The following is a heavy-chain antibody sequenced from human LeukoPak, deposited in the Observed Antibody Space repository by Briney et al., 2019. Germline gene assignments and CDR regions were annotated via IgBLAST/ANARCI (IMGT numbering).Heavy chain of an antibody. CDR3: ARDKKERGSSWYYYYGMDV. V-gene: IGHV3-33*01. CDR1: GFTFSSYG. CDR2: IWYDGSNK. Sequence: GSLRLSCAASGFTFSSYGMHWVRQAPGKGLEWVAVIWYDGSNKYYADSVKGRFTISRDNSKNTLYLQMNSLRAEGTAVYYCARDKKERGSSWYYYYGMDVWGQGTTVTVSS. D-gene: IGHD6-13*01. J-gene: IGHJ6*02.